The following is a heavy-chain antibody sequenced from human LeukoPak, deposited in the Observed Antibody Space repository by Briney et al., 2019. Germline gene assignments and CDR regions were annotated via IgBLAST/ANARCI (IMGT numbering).Heavy chain of an antibody. V-gene: IGHV3-9*01. J-gene: IGHJ3*02. CDR2: INWNSDSI. CDR1: GFTFDDYA. Sequence: GGSLRLSCAVSGFTFDDYAMHWVRQVPGKGLEWVSGINWNSDSIGYADSVKGRFTTSRDNAKNSLYLQMNSLRAEDTAVYYCALTFCSSTSCHAFDIWGQGTMVTVSS. D-gene: IGHD2-2*01. CDR3: ALTFCSSTSCHAFDI.